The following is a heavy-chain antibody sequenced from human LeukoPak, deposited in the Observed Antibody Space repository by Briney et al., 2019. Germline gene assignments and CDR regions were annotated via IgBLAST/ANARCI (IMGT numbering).Heavy chain of an antibody. D-gene: IGHD3-9*01. J-gene: IGHJ3*02. V-gene: IGHV3-43*02. CDR2: ISGDGGST. CDR3: AKGIPGYYKGAFDI. CDR1: GFTFDDYA. Sequence: PGGSLRLSCAASGFTFDDYAMHWVRQAPGKGWEGVSLISGDGGSTYYAAPVKGRFTISRANSKNSLYLQMNSLRTEDTALYYCAKGIPGYYKGAFDIWGQGTMVTVSS.